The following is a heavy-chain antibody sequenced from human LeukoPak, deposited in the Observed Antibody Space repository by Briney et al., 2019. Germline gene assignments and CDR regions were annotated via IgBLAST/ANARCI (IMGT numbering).Heavy chain of an antibody. CDR1: GGSFSGYY. V-gene: IGHV4-34*01. Sequence: SETLSLTCAVYGGSFSGYYWSWIRQPPGKGLEWIGEINHSGSTNYNPSLKSRVTISVDTSKNQFSLKLSSVTAADTAVYYCARDSHTAMVAWGQGTLVTVSS. D-gene: IGHD5-18*01. CDR3: ARDSHTAMVA. J-gene: IGHJ5*02. CDR2: INHSGST.